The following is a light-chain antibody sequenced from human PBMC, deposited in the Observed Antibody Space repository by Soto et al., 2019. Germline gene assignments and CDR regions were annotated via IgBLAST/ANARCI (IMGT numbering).Light chain of an antibody. CDR2: DVT. J-gene: IGLJ1*01. V-gene: IGLV2-14*01. CDR3: CSYTTSNTRQIV. CDR1: SSDVGGYNY. Sequence: QSVLTQPASLSGSPGQSITISCTGTSSDVGGYNYVSWYQQQPGKAPKFMIYDVTNRPSGVSNRFSGSKSGNTASLTISGLQAEDEADYYCCSYTTSNTRQIVFGTGTKVTVL.